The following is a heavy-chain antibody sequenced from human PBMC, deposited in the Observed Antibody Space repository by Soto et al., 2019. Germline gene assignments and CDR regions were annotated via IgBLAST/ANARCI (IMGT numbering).Heavy chain of an antibody. V-gene: IGHV1-2*02. Sequence: GASVKVSCKASGYTFTGYYIHWVRQAPGQGLEWMGWINPNSGDTNSAQKFQGRVTMTRDTSISTAYMELSRLRSDDTAVYYCARVPCITTTCSPLNWFDPWAREPWSPSP. D-gene: IGHD2-2*01. CDR1: GYTFTGYY. J-gene: IGHJ5*02. CDR3: ARVPCITTTCSPLNWFDP. CDR2: INPNSGDT.